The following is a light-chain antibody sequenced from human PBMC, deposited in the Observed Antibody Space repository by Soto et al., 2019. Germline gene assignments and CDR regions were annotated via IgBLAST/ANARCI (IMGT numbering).Light chain of an antibody. CDR1: QSVSSSY. J-gene: IGKJ1*01. CDR3: QQYGSSPVT. Sequence: EIVLTQSPGTLSLSPGERATLSCRASQSVSSSYLAWYQQKPGQAPRLLIYGASSRATGIPDRFSGSGSGTDFTFTIRRLEPEDFAGYFCQQYGSSPVTFGQGTKVEIK. V-gene: IGKV3-20*01. CDR2: GAS.